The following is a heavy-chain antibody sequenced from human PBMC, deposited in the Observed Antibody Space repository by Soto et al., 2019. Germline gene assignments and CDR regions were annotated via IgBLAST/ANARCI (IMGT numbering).Heavy chain of an antibody. V-gene: IGHV3-23*01. CDR2: ISGSGGST. D-gene: IGHD2-2*01. CDR3: AKDYCSSTSCLPNAHYYYMAG. CDR1: GFTFSSYA. Sequence: GALRLSCAASGFTFSSYAMSWVRQAPGKGLEWVSAISGSGGSTYYADSVKGRFTISRDNSKNTLYLQMNSLRAEDTAVYYCAKDYCSSTSCLPNAHYYYMAGWGKGTTVTVS. J-gene: IGHJ6*03.